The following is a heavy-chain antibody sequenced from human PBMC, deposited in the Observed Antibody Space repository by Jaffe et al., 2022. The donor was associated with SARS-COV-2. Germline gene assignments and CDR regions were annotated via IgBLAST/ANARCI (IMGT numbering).Heavy chain of an antibody. Sequence: QVQLQESGPGLVKPSETLSLTCTVSGYSISSGYFWGWIRQPPGKGLEWIGSIYHSGSTYYNPSLKSRVTISVDTSKNQFSLNLSSVTAADTAVYYCARRNYMDVWGKGATVTVSS. V-gene: IGHV4-38-2*02. J-gene: IGHJ6*03. CDR2: IYHSGST. CDR3: ARRNYMDV. CDR1: GYSISSGYF.